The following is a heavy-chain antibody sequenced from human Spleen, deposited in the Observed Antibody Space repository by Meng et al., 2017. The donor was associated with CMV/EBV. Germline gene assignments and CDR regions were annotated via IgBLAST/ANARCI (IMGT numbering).Heavy chain of an antibody. CDR2: ISSSGSTI. D-gene: IGHD5-18*01. CDR3: AKDPGGSTAMDPTGSAFDI. J-gene: IGHJ3*02. Sequence: GESLKISCAASGFTFSSYEMNWVRQAPGKGLEWVSYISSSGSTIYYADSVKGRFTISRDNSKNTLYLQMNSLRAEDTAVYYCAKDPGGSTAMDPTGSAFDIWGQGTMVTVSS. CDR1: GFTFSSYE. V-gene: IGHV3-48*03.